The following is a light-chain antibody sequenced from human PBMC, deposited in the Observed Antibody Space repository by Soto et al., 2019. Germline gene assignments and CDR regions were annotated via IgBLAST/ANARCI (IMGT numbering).Light chain of an antibody. Sequence: DRPINNSAYSSSACVEDRVTITCRASQSISRYLNWYQQKAGKAPKLLIYAASSSQSGVPSRFSGSGSGTDFTLTISRLQPEDFGTYYCQQTYSKLLNFGQGTRLEIK. CDR1: QSISRY. CDR2: AAS. V-gene: IGKV1-39*01. J-gene: IGKJ5*01. CDR3: QQTYSKLLN.